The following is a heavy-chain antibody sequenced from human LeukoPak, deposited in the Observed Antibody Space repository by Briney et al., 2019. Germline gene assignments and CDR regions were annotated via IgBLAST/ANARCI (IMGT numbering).Heavy chain of an antibody. Sequence: ETLSLTCTVSGGSISSSSYYWGWVRQAPGKGLEWVSAISGSGGSTYYADSVKGRFTISRDNSKNTLYLQMNSLRAEDTAVYYCAKGYSAAAGYEYFQHWGQGTLVTVSS. J-gene: IGHJ1*01. D-gene: IGHD6-13*01. CDR2: ISGSGGST. CDR1: GGSISSSSYY. CDR3: AKGYSAAAGYEYFQH. V-gene: IGHV3-23*01.